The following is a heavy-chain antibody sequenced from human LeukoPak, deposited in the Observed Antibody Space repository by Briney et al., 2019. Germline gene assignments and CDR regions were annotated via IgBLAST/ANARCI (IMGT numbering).Heavy chain of an antibody. Sequence: SETLSLTCTVSGGSISSYYWSWIRQSPGKGLEWIGYIYYSGSPTYNPSLKSRVTISADTSKNQFSLKLSSVTAADTAVYYCARRAARTVMGYGDFNWFDPWGQGTLVTVSS. D-gene: IGHD4-17*01. V-gene: IGHV4-59*01. CDR2: IYYSGSP. J-gene: IGHJ5*02. CDR3: ARRAARTVMGYGDFNWFDP. CDR1: GGSISSYY.